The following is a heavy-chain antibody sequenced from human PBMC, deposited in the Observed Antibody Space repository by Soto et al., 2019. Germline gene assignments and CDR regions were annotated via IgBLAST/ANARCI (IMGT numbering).Heavy chain of an antibody. J-gene: IGHJ6*02. CDR2: IYSNGNT. CDR1: GGSVSSVGYY. Sequence: QVQLQESGPGLVRPSQTLSLTCIVSGGSVSSVGYYCSWVRQHPGTGLEWIGYIYSNGNTYYDPSLKSRVTLSVATSKNQFSLNLNSVTAADTAVYWCARGKPFSGMDVWGQGTTVTVSS. V-gene: IGHV4-31*03. CDR3: ARGKPFSGMDV.